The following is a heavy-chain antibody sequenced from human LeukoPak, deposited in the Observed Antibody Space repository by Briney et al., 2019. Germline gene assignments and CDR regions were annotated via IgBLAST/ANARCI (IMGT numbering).Heavy chain of an antibody. D-gene: IGHD3-10*01. CDR2: IYHSGST. J-gene: IGHJ4*02. V-gene: IGHV4-30-2*02. CDR1: GGSISSGGYS. CDR3: ATRHMVRGVINDDVVDY. Sequence: TSETLSLTCAVSGGSISSGGYSWSWIRQPPGKGLEWIGYIYHSGSTYYNPSLKSRVTISVDTSKNQFSLKLSSVTAADTAVYYCATRHMVRGVINDDVVDYWGQGTLVTVSS.